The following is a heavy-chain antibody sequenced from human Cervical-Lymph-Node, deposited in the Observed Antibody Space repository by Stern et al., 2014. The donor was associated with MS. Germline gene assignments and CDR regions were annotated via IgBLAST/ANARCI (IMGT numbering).Heavy chain of an antibody. J-gene: IGHJ3*02. CDR3: ARDFFKPYCGGDCWSKAFDM. CDR2: IHISGST. V-gene: IGHV4-61*02. D-gene: IGHD2-21*02. Sequence: QVQLQESGPGLVRPSQTLSLSCNIFGDAINSGSYRWNLIRQPAGEGLEWIGHIHISGSTTYKSSLKSRVTMSWDTSKKVFSLKMSSVTAADTALYYCARDFFKPYCGGDCWSKAFDMWGRGTMVTVSS. CDR1: GDAINSGSYR.